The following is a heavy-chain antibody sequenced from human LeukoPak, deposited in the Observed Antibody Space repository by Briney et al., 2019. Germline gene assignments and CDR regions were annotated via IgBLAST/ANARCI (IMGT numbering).Heavy chain of an antibody. CDR1: GDSISTSNW. V-gene: IGHV4-4*02. J-gene: IGHJ3*02. D-gene: IGHD3-10*01. CDR3: ARGPVRGANEGGAFDI. Sequence: PSGTLSLTCAVSGDSISTSNWWSWVRQSPGKGLEWIGEIYHSGSTNYNPSLKSRVTISVDTSKNQFSLKLSSVTAADTAVYYCARGPVRGANEGGAFDIWGQGTMVTVSS. CDR2: IYHSGST.